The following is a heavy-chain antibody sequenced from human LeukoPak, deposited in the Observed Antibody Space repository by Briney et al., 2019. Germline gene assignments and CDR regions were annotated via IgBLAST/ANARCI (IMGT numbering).Heavy chain of an antibody. Sequence: GGSLRLSCAASGFTFSNAWMSWVRQAPGKGLEGVGRIKRKIDGGTTDYPAPVEGRFIITRDDSTNTLYLQMNSLKAEDTAVYYCTTYRITVADLVHYWGQGSLVAVSS. CDR1: GFTFSNAW. CDR2: IKRKIDGGTT. V-gene: IGHV3-15*01. CDR3: TTYRITVADLVHY. D-gene: IGHD6-19*01. J-gene: IGHJ4*02.